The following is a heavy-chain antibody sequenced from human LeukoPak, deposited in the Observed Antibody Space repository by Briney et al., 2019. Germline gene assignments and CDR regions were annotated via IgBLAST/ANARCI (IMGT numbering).Heavy chain of an antibody. CDR3: VRDVSRRIGMDV. D-gene: IGHD2/OR15-2a*01. Sequence: PGGSLRLACLASGLTFNRYTMRWVRETPGKGVGCVSTISLMISYTWYAESVKVRFTISKDNPKNSLYLQMDSLRAEDTAVYYCVRDVSRRIGMDVWGQGTTVTVSS. CDR2: ISLMISYT. V-gene: IGHV3-21*01. J-gene: IGHJ6*02. CDR1: GLTFNRYT.